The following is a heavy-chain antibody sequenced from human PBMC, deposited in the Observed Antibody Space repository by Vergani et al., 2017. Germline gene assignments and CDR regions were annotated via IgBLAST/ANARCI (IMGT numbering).Heavy chain of an antibody. V-gene: IGHV4-34*01. J-gene: IGHJ5*02. CDR3: ARGGRATVVTPVVFWFDP. CDR2: INHSGST. CDR1: GGSFSGYY. Sequence: QVQLQQWGAGLLKPSETLSLTCAVYGGSFSGYYWSWIRQPPGKGLEWFGEINHSGSTNYNPSLKSRVTISVDTSKNQFSLKLSSVTAADTAVYYCARGGRATVVTPVVFWFDPWGQGTLVTVSS. D-gene: IGHD4-23*01.